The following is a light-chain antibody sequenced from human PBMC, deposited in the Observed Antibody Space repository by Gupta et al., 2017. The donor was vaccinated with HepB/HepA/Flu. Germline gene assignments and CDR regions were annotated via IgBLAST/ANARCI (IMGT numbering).Light chain of an antibody. CDR2: TES. CDR3: EQKDSPPVT. CDR1: ERTSRY. J-gene: IGKJ4*01. V-gene: IGKV1-39*01. Sequence: IQMTPSPSSPSASVADRVIITCRASERTSRYVNWYQQKPGKAPNLLIYTESTVERGVPSRFRGSGAGADFTGSVSRRQREQIASHDWEQKDSPPVTFGRGTKVEIK.